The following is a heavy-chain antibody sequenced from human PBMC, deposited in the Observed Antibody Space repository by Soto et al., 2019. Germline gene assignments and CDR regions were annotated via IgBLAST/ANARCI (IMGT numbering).Heavy chain of an antibody. CDR2: INPNSGGT. J-gene: IGHJ4*02. V-gene: IGHV1-2*02. D-gene: IGHD3-16*01. CDR1: GYTFTAYQ. CDR3: ARDVNYAYVSYFFDY. Sequence: ASVKVSCKASGYTFTAYQMHWVRQAPGQGLEWMGWINPNSGGTNYDRKFQCRVTMTADTSINTAYMEVTRLRFDDTVVYFCARDVNYAYVSYFFDYWGQGALVTVSS.